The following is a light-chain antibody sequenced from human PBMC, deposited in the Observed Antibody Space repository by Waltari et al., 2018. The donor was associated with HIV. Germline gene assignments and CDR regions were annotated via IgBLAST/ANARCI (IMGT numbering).Light chain of an antibody. V-gene: IGLV3-21*02. Sequence: SYVLTQPPSVSVAPGQTARITCGGNNIRTKSVHWYQQKPGQAPVLVVFDDVDRPSGCPGRFAGSNSGNMATLTISRVEAGDEADYYCQVWDSGSEPPVLFGGGTKLTVL. CDR2: DDV. CDR1: NIRTKS. J-gene: IGLJ3*02. CDR3: QVWDSGSEPPVL.